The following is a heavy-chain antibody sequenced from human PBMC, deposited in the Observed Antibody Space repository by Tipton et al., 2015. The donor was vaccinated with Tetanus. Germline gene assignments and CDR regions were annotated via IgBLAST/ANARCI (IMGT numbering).Heavy chain of an antibody. D-gene: IGHD3/OR15-3a*01. CDR2: ISGSGGST. V-gene: IGHV3-23*01. J-gene: IGHJ3*01. Sequence: GSLRLSCAASGFTFSSHAMSWVRQAPGKGLECVSGISGSGGSTVYADSVRGRFTISRDNTKNSLYLQMSSLRPEDTALYYCARALRGRDVFGVWGQGTMVTVSS. CDR3: ARALRGRDVFGV. CDR1: GFTFSSHA.